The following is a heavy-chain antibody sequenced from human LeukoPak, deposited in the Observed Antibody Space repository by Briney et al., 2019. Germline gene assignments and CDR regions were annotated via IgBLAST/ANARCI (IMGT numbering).Heavy chain of an antibody. CDR3: AKDPYPNYYDSSGYYLGY. V-gene: IGHV3-23*01. D-gene: IGHD3-22*01. CDR1: GFTFSSYA. Sequence: GGSLRLSCAASGFTFSSYAMSWVRQAPGKGLEWVSAISGSGGSTYYADSVKGRFTISRDNSKNTLYLQMNSLRAEDTAVYYCAKDPYPNYYDSSGYYLGYWGQGTLVTVSS. CDR2: ISGSGGST. J-gene: IGHJ4*02.